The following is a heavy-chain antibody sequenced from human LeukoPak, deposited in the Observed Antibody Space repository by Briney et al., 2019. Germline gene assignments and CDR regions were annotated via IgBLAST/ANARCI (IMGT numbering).Heavy chain of an antibody. CDR1: GFIFRGHA. D-gene: IGHD2-8*01. CDR3: AKADYYCNNGPNRLLGF. J-gene: IGHJ4*03. Sequence: PGGSLRLSCAASGFIFRGHAMTWVRQAPGKGLEWVSTISASDPTTHYSDSVKGRFTISRDNSKNMVHLQMDSLRVDDTAVYYCAKADYYCNNGPNRLLGFWGQGAPV. CDR2: ISASDPTT. V-gene: IGHV3-23*01.